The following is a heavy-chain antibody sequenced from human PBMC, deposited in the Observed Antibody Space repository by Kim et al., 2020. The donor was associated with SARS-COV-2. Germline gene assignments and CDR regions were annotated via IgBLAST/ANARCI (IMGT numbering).Heavy chain of an antibody. Sequence: PTHQNRVTISGDTSKNQFSLKLSSVTAADTAVYYCARDRANDYGDPEAFDIWGQGTMVTVSS. CDR3: ARDRANDYGDPEAFDI. V-gene: IGHV4-59*01. D-gene: IGHD4-17*01. J-gene: IGHJ3*02.